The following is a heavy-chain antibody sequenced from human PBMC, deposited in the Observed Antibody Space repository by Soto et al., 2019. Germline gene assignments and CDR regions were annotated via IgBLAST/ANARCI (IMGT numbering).Heavy chain of an antibody. D-gene: IGHD3-9*01. Sequence: ASVKVSCKASGGTFSSYAISWVRQAPGQGLEWMGGIIPIFGTANYAQKFQGRVTITADESTSTAYMELSSLRSEDTAVYYCAGPSAGPILTGLNDAFDIWGQGTMVTVSS. CDR2: IIPIFGTA. J-gene: IGHJ3*02. CDR1: GGTFSSYA. CDR3: AGPSAGPILTGLNDAFDI. V-gene: IGHV1-69*13.